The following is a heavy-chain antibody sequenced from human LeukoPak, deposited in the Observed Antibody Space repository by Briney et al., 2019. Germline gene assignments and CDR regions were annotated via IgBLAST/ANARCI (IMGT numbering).Heavy chain of an antibody. J-gene: IGHJ4*02. CDR1: GYTFTSYG. CDR2: ISAYNGNT. CDR3: ARVRQQLVRDY. D-gene: IGHD6-13*01. V-gene: IGHV1-18*01. Sequence: ASVKVSCKASGYTFTSYGISWVRQAPGQGIERMGWISAYNGNTNYAQKLQGRVTMTTDTSTSTAYMELRSLRSDDTAVYYCARVRQQLVRDYWGQGTLVTVSS.